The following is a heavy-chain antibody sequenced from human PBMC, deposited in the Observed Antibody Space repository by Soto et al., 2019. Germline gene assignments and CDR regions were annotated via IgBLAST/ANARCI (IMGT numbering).Heavy chain of an antibody. J-gene: IGHJ4*02. D-gene: IGHD3-16*02. CDR1: GGSFSGYY. Sequence: QVQLQQWGAGLLKPSETLSLTCAVYGGSFSGYYWSWVRQPPGKGLEWIGEIHHSGGTHYNPSLKRRVTISVDTSKNQFSLKLTSVTAADTAVYYCARGMGGNYRYSVSNWAQGTLVTVSS. CDR3: ARGMGGNYRYSVSN. CDR2: IHHSGGT. V-gene: IGHV4-34*01.